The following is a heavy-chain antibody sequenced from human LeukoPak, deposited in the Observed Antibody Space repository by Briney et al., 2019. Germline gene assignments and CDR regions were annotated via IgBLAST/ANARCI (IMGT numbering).Heavy chain of an antibody. J-gene: IGHJ3*02. D-gene: IGHD3-16*01. CDR2: IYSGGST. CDR3: ARGSRIMIARDDI. V-gene: IGHV3-66*02. CDR1: GFTVSSNY. Sequence: GGSLRLSCAASGFTVSSNYMSWVRQAPGKGLEWVTVIYSGGSTYYADSVKGRFTISRDNSKNTLYLQMNSLRTEDTAVYYCARGSRIMIARDDIWGQGTMVTVSS.